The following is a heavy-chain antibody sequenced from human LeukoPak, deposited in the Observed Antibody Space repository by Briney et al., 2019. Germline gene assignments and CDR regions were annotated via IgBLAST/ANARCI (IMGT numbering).Heavy chain of an antibody. CDR2: ISPNSVDK. Sequence: PGGSLRLSCAASGFTFSTYSMNWVRQTPGKGLEWVSSISPNSVDKYHADSVKGRFTISRDNAKNSLYLQMNSLRAEDTALYYCAREGQWQDFGYWGQGTLVTVSS. CDR3: AREGQWQDFGY. J-gene: IGHJ4*02. D-gene: IGHD6-19*01. CDR1: GFTFSTYS. V-gene: IGHV3-21*01.